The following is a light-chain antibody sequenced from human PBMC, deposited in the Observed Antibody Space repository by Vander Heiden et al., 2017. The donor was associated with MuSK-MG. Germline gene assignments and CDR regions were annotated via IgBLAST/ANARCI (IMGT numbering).Light chain of an antibody. V-gene: IGKV1-39*01. CDR3: HQTESTPYT. CDR1: QSISNY. J-gene: IGKJ2*01. CDR2: AAS. Sequence: DIQMTQSPSSLSASVGDRVTITCRASQSISNYLNWYQQKPGKAPKVLIYAASSLQSGVPSRFSGSGSGTDFTLTISRLQPEDFATYYCHQTESTPYTFGQGTKLEIK.